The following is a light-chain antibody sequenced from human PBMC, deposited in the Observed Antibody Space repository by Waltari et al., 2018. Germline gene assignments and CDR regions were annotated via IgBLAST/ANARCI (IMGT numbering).Light chain of an antibody. CDR1: QTVLSSSNNSNY. CDR2: WAS. Sequence: VMHQSSHSLSVSVRAWTTIPGRPSQTVLSSSNNSNYLAWYQQKPGQPPNLLIYWASTRESGVPDRFSGSGSGTDFTLTISSLQAEDVAVYYCQQYYSTPQTFGQGTKLEIK. J-gene: IGKJ2*01. V-gene: IGKV4-1*01. CDR3: QQYYSTPQT.